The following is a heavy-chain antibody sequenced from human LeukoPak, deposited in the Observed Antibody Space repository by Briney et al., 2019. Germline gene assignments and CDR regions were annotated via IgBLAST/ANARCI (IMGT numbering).Heavy chain of an antibody. Sequence: PGGSLRLSCAASGFTVSSNYMSRVRQAPGKGLEWVSVIYSGGSTYYADSVKGRFTISRDNSKNTLYLQMNSLRAEDTAVYYCARLFKVVPAAIHTWGQGTLVTVSS. CDR3: ARLFKVVPAAIHT. V-gene: IGHV3-53*01. D-gene: IGHD2-2*01. J-gene: IGHJ5*02. CDR2: IYSGGST. CDR1: GFTVSSNY.